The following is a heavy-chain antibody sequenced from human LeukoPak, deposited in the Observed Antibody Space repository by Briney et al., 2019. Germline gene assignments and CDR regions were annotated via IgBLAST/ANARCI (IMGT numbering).Heavy chain of an antibody. CDR2: TYYWSKWFS. J-gene: IGHJ3*02. V-gene: IGHV6-1*01. D-gene: IGHD1-26*01. CDR1: GDSVSSNSAT. CDR3: ARGSGSYYAFDI. Sequence: SQTLSLTCAISGDSVSSNSATWNWIRQSPSRGLEWLGRTYYWSKWFSDYAVSVKSRTTFNPDTSKNQLSLQLNSVTPEDTAVYYCARGSGSYYAFDIWGQGTMVTVSS.